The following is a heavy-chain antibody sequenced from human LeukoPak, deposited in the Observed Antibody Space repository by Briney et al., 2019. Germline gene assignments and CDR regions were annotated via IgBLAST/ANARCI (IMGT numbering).Heavy chain of an antibody. D-gene: IGHD6-19*01. CDR2: IRYDGSNK. CDR1: GFTFSSYG. CDR3: AKGRIAVAGSDLDY. J-gene: IGHJ4*02. Sequence: GGSLRLSCAASGFTFSSYGMHWVRQAPGKGLEWVAFIRYDGSNKYYADSVKGRFTISRDNSKNTLYLQMSSLRAEDTAVYYCAKGRIAVAGSDLDYWGQGTLVTVSS. V-gene: IGHV3-30*02.